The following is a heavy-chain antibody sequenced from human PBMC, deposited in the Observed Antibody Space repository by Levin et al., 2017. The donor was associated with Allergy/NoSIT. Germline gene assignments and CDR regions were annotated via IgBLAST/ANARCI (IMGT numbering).Heavy chain of an antibody. Sequence: GESLKISCAASGFTFSDYYMSWIRQAPGKGLEWVSYISSSGSTIYYADSVKGRFTISRDNAKNSLYLQMNSLRAEDTAVYYCARDGAEAHDAFDIWGQGTMVTVSS. V-gene: IGHV3-11*01. J-gene: IGHJ3*02. CDR3: ARDGAEAHDAFDI. CDR2: ISSSGSTI. D-gene: IGHD1-26*01. CDR1: GFTFSDYY.